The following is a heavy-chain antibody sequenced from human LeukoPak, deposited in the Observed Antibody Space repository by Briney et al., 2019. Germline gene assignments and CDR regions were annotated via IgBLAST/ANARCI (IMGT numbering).Heavy chain of an antibody. CDR3: ARGGRGTYMRH. D-gene: IGHD1-26*01. CDR2: IYYSGST. Sequence: SETLSLTCTVSGGSISSSSYYWGWIRQPPGKGLEWIGSIYYSGSTYYNPSLKSRVTMSMDTSKNQFHLDLTSVTAADAGQYFCARGGRGTYMRHWGQGILVTVSS. V-gene: IGHV4-39*06. J-gene: IGHJ4*02. CDR1: GGSISSSSYY.